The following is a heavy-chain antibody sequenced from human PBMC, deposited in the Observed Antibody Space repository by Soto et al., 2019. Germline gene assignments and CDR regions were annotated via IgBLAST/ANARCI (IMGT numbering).Heavy chain of an antibody. CDR1: GGSISSGGYS. Sequence: QLQLQESGSGLVKPSQTLSLTCAVSGGSISSGGYSWSWIRQPPGKGLEWIGYIYHSGSTYYNPSLXSXAXIXXHRSKNQFALKLSSVTAADTAVYYCAAGGGLPRYSWGQGTLVTVSS. CDR3: AAGGGLPRYS. J-gene: IGHJ4*02. CDR2: IYHSGST. D-gene: IGHD5-12*01. V-gene: IGHV4-30-2*01.